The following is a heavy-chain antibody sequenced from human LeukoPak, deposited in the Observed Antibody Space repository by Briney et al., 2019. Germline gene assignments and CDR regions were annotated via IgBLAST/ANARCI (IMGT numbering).Heavy chain of an antibody. CDR3: ARHFRQVAESDY. V-gene: IGHV4-39*01. D-gene: IGHD5-12*01. CDR1: GGSISSSDYY. CDR2: IYYSGKK. J-gene: IGHJ4*02. Sequence: SETLSLTCTVSGGSISSSDYYWGWIRQPPGKGLEWIATIYYSGKKYYSPSLKSRVTISADTSKNQISLNLSSVTATDTGVYYCARHFRQVAESDYWGQGTLVTVSS.